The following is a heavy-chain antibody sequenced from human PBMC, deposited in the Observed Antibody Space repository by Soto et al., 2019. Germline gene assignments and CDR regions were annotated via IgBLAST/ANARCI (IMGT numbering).Heavy chain of an antibody. CDR3: AKVCSSYFHFDY. Sequence: LRLSSAASGFTFSSYAMSWVRQAPGKGLEWVSAISGSGGSTYYADSVKGRFTISRDNSKNTLYLQMNSLRAEDTAVYYCAKVCSSYFHFDYWGQGTLVTVSS. CDR1: GFTFSSYA. CDR2: ISGSGGST. D-gene: IGHD6-6*01. V-gene: IGHV3-23*01. J-gene: IGHJ4*02.